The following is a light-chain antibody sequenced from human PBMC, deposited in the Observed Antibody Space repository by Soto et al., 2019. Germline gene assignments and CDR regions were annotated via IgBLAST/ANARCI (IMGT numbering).Light chain of an antibody. V-gene: IGKV3-15*01. CDR2: DTS. J-gene: IGKJ4*01. CDR3: QQYNNWPLT. Sequence: EVVMXQXPXXLSVSPGDGATLSCRASQNVHSDLAWYQQKPGQAPRLVIYDTSTRATDIPVRFTGGGSGTEFTLTISSLKSEDFAVYYCQQYNNWPLTFGGGTKVEIK. CDR1: QNVHSD.